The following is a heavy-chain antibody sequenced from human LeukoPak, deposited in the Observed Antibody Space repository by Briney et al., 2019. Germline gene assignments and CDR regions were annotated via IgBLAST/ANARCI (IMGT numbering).Heavy chain of an antibody. CDR1: GYTFTSYG. D-gene: IGHD6-13*01. J-gene: IGHJ4*02. Sequence: ASVTVSCKASGYTFTSYGITWVRQAPGQGLEWMGWINANNGNTNYAQNLQGRVTMTRDTSTSTAYMELRSLRSDDTAVYYCARGPIAAAGDYWGQGTLVTVSS. CDR3: ARGPIAAAGDY. V-gene: IGHV1-18*01. CDR2: INANNGNT.